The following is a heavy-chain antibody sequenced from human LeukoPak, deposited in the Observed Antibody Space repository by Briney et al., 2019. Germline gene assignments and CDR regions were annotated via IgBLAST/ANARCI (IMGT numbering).Heavy chain of an antibody. CDR3: ARGWGLYGSFYYYGMDV. CDR2: IYYSGST. CDR1: GGSISSYY. D-gene: IGHD3-10*01. Sequence: SETLSLTCTVSGGSISSYYWSWIRQPPGKGLEWIGYIYYSGSTNYNPSLKSRVTISVDTSKNQFSLKLSSVTAADTAVYYCARGWGLYGSFYYYGMDVWGQGTTVTVSS. J-gene: IGHJ6*02. V-gene: IGHV4-59*01.